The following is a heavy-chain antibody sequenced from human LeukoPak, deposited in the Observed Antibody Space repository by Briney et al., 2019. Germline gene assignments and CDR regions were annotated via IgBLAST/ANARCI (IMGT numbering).Heavy chain of an antibody. CDR3: AKDLFGYDLAPFDI. CDR1: GFTFISYG. V-gene: IGHV3-30*18. J-gene: IGHJ3*02. D-gene: IGHD5-12*01. CDR2: ISYDGSNK. Sequence: GGSLRLSCAASGFTFISYGMHWVRQAPGKGLEWVAGISYDGSNKYYPDSVKGRFTISRDSSKSTLYLQMNSLRAEDTAVYSCAKDLFGYDLAPFDIWGQGTTVTVSS.